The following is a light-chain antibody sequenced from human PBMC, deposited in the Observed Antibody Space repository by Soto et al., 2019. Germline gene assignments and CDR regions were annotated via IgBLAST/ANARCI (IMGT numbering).Light chain of an antibody. Sequence: DLQMTQSPSSLSASVGDRVTITCRASQGISNLLGWFQHKPGKAPKRLIYAASRLQGGVPSRFSGSGSGTEFTLTITGLQPEDFADYYCLQHNTYPYTFGQGTKLEIK. J-gene: IGKJ2*01. CDR1: QGISNL. CDR2: AAS. V-gene: IGKV1-17*01. CDR3: LQHNTYPYT.